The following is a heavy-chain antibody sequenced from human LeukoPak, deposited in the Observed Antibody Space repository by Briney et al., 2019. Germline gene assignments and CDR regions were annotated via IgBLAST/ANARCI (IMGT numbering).Heavy chain of an antibody. Sequence: PGGSLRLSCAASGFTFSSYAMHWVRQAPGEGLEWVAVISYDGSNKYYADSVKGRFTISRDNSKNTLYLQMNSLRAEDTAVYYCARVVRAAAGEDYWGQGTLVTVSS. CDR2: ISYDGSNK. J-gene: IGHJ4*02. V-gene: IGHV3-30-3*01. CDR1: GFTFSSYA. D-gene: IGHD6-13*01. CDR3: ARVVRAAAGEDY.